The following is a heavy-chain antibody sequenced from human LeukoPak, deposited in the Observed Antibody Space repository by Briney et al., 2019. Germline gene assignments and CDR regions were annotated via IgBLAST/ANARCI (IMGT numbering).Heavy chain of an antibody. CDR3: ERGGSKRDGYNEE. CDR2: IHHSGNT. J-gene: IGHJ4*02. Sequence: SETLSLTCAVYGGSFSGYFWSWIRQPPRKGGEWVGEIHHSGNTNYIPSLKRRVPISVDTSKHQFSLKLSPVTAADTGVYYCERGGSKRDGYNEEWGQGTLVTVSS. CDR1: GGSFSGYF. V-gene: IGHV4-34*01. D-gene: IGHD5-24*01.